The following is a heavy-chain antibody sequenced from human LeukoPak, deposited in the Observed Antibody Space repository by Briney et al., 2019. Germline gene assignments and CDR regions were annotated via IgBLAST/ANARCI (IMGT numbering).Heavy chain of an antibody. J-gene: IGHJ4*02. CDR1: GFTFSSYG. CDR3: AKGVCSGGSCPLDY. Sequence: GGSLRLSCAASGFTFSSYGMHWVRQAPGKGLEWVSAISGSGGSIYYADSVKGRSTISRDNSKDTLYLQMNSMRAEDTAVYYCAKGVCSGGSCPLDYWGQGTLVTVSS. V-gene: IGHV3-23*01. D-gene: IGHD2-15*01. CDR2: ISGSGGSI.